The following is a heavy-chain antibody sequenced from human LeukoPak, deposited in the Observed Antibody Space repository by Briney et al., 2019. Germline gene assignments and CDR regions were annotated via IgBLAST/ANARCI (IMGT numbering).Heavy chain of an antibody. D-gene: IGHD1-1*01. J-gene: IGHJ4*02. CDR3: ARDPAPTGTIDY. CDR1: GYTFTGYY. Sequence: ASVKVSCKASGYTFTGYYMHWVRQAPGQGLEWMGWINPNSGGTNYAQKFQGRVTMTRDTSISTAYMELSRLRSDDTAVYYCARDPAPTGTIDYWGQGTLVTVSS. CDR2: INPNSGGT. V-gene: IGHV1-2*02.